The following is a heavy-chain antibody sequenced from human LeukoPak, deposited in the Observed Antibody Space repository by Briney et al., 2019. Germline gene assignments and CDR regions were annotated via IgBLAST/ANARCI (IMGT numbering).Heavy chain of an antibody. D-gene: IGHD2-2*01. CDR1: GFTFSSYG. V-gene: IGHV3-30*02. CDR2: IRYDGSNK. Sequence: GGSLRLSCAASGFTFSSYGMHWVRQAPGKGLEWVAFIRYDGSNKYYADSAKGRFTISRDNCKNTLYLQMNSLRAEDTAVYYCAKDLYCSSTSCPPDAFDIWGQGTMVTVSS. CDR3: AKDLYCSSTSCPPDAFDI. J-gene: IGHJ3*02.